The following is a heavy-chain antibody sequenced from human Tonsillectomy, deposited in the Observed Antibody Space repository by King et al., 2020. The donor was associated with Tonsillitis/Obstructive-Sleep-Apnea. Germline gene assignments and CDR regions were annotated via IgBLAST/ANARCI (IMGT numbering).Heavy chain of an antibody. CDR1: GFACHYYT. V-gene: IGHV3-21*01. Sequence: VKLGESGGGLVKPGGSLRLSCAASGFACHYYTLDGFRQAPGEGVEWVSSIDSTGNQLYYAYSLKGRLTASRDNTKNSLCLPMTGLRAEDTAVYYCARALSTAYLDSWGQGTLVTVSS. J-gene: IGHJ4*02. CDR2: IDSTGNQL. CDR3: ARALSTAYLDS.